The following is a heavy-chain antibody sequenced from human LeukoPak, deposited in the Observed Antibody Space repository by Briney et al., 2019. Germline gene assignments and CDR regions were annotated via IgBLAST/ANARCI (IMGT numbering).Heavy chain of an antibody. CDR1: GYTLTELS. Sequence: ASVKVSCKVSGYTLTELSMHWVRQAPGKGLEWMGGFDPEDGETIYAQKFQGRVTMTEDTSTDTAYMELSSLRSEDTAVYYCATGGYRGWELLRPHDAFDIWGQGTMVTVSS. V-gene: IGHV1-24*01. J-gene: IGHJ3*02. CDR3: ATGGYRGWELLRPHDAFDI. D-gene: IGHD1-26*01. CDR2: FDPEDGET.